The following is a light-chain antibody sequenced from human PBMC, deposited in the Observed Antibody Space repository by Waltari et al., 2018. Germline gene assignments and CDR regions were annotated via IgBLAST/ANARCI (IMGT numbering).Light chain of an antibody. CDR2: GAS. CDR1: QTVTGSY. V-gene: IGKV3-20*01. CDR3: QDSAT. Sequence: EIVLTQSPGTLSFSPGERATLSCRASQTVTGSYLAWYQQKHGQAPRLPIYGASIRATGIPDRFCGSGSGTDFTHTISRLEPVYFAVYYCQDSATFGQGTKVEIK. J-gene: IGKJ1*01.